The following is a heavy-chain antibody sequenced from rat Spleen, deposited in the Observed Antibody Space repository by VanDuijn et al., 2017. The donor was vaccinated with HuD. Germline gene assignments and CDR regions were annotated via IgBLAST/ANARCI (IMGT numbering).Heavy chain of an antibody. CDR1: GFTFSNYY. D-gene: IGHD1-3*01. V-gene: IGHV5-7*01. Sequence: EVQLVESGGGLVQPGWSMKLSCAASGFTFSNYYMAWVRQAPTKGLEWVATITYDGRGTYYRDSVKGRFSISRDNAGSTLYLQMDSLRSEDTATYYCARPSYGFPFAYWGQGTLVTVSS. J-gene: IGHJ3*01. CDR3: ARPSYGFPFAY. CDR2: ITYDGRGT.